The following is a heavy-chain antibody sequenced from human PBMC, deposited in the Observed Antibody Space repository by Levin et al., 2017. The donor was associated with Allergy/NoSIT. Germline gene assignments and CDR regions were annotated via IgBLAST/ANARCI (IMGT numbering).Heavy chain of an antibody. CDR2: ISGSGGST. D-gene: IGHD3-10*02. CDR3: AKLSVRGVINDASDY. V-gene: IGHV3-23*01. Sequence: GGSLRLSCAASGFTFSSYAMSWVRQAPGKGLEWVSAISGSGGSTYYADSVKGRFTISRDNSKNTLYLQMNSLRAEDTAVYYCAKLSVRGVINDASDYWGQGTLVTVSS. CDR1: GFTFSSYA. J-gene: IGHJ4*02.